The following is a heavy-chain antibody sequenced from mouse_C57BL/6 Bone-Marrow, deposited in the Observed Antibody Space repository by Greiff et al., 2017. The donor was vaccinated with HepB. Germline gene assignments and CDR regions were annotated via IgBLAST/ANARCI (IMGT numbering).Heavy chain of an antibody. CDR3: AGDAGDYDEDY. D-gene: IGHD2-4*01. CDR1: GFTFSDFY. Sequence: EVKVVESGGGLVQSGRSLRLSCATSGFTFSDFYMEWVRQAPGKGLEWIAASRNKANDYTTEYSASVKGRFIVSRDTSQSILYLQMNALRAEDTAIYYCAGDAGDYDEDYWGQGTTLTVSS. V-gene: IGHV7-1*01. CDR2: SRNKANDYTT. J-gene: IGHJ2*01.